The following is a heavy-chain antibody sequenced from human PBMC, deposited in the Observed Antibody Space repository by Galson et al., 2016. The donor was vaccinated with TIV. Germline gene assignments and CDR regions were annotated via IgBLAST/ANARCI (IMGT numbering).Heavy chain of an antibody. J-gene: IGHJ4*02. D-gene: IGHD5-24*01. CDR2: IGTGGKT. V-gene: IGHV3-23*01. Sequence: SLRLSCAASGFTFSTYAMSWVRQAPGKGLEWVSSIGTGGKTYYADSVKGRFTISRDNSKDSLHLQMNSLRADDTAVYYCAKPDIATIDINYHFDYWGQGTLVTVSS. CDR1: GFTFSTYA. CDR3: AKPDIATIDINYHFDY.